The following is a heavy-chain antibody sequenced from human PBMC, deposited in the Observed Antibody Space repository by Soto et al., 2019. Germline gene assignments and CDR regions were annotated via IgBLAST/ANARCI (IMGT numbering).Heavy chain of an antibody. CDR1: GGSISSYY. D-gene: IGHD1-26*01. CDR2: IYYSGST. V-gene: IGHV4-59*12. CDR3: ARDGGVGARFGY. Sequence: QVQLQETGPGLVKPSETLSLTCTVSGGSISSYYWSWIRQPPGKGLEWIGYIYYSGSTNYNPSLKGRVTISVDTSKTQFSLKLSSVTAADTAVYFCARDGGVGARFGYWGQGTLVTVSS. J-gene: IGHJ4*02.